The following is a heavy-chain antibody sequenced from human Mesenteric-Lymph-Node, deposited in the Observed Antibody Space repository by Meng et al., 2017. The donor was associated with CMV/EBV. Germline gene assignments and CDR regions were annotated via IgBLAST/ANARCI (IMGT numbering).Heavy chain of an antibody. CDR2: INPSSGGT. Sequence: ASVKVSCKASGYTFTGYYMHWVRQAPGQGLEWMGWINPSSGGTNYAQKFQGRVTMTRDTSISTAYMELSRLRSDDTAVYYCARDGDYGDQSVLDVWGQGTTVTVSS. V-gene: IGHV1-2*02. CDR3: ARDGDYGDQSVLDV. D-gene: IGHD4-17*01. J-gene: IGHJ6*02. CDR1: GYTFTGYY.